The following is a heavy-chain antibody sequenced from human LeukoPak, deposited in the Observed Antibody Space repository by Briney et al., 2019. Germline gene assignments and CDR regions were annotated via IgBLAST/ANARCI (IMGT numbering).Heavy chain of an antibody. CDR2: ISAYNGNT. CDR1: GYTFTSYG. D-gene: IGHD1-1*01. CDR3: ARVPGTTPSDWFDP. Sequence: ASVKVSCKASGYTFTSYGISWVRQAPGQGLEWMGWISAYNGNTHYAQKLQGRVTVTTDTSTSTAYMELRSLRFDDTAVYYCARVPGTTPSDWFDPWGQGTLVTVSS. J-gene: IGHJ5*02. V-gene: IGHV1-18*01.